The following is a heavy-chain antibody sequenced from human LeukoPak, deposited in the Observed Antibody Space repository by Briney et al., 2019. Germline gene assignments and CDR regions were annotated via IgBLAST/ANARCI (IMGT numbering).Heavy chain of an antibody. Sequence: GGSLRLSGAASGFTVSSNYMSWVRQAPGKGLEWVSVIYSGGSTYYADSVKGRFTISRDNSKNTLYLQMNSLRAEDTAVYYCARGGPGEDDILTGSHDYWGQGTLVTVSS. V-gene: IGHV3-53*01. D-gene: IGHD3-9*01. J-gene: IGHJ4*02. CDR1: GFTVSSNY. CDR3: ARGGPGEDDILTGSHDY. CDR2: IYSGGST.